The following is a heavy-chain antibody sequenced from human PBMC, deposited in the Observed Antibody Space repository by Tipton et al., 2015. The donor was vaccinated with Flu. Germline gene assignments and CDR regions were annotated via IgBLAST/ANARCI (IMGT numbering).Heavy chain of an antibody. CDR1: GSTLSLYA. Sequence: QLVQSGGGVVQPGTSLSLSCAASGSTLSLYAIHWVRQAPGKGLEWVTLISKDGREKRFADSVKGRFTISRDNSKNTLYLQMNSLRVEDTAVYYCARGRGYCSTTTCLLPFDFWGQGTLVTVSS. V-gene: IGHV3-30*04. J-gene: IGHJ4*02. CDR3: ARGRGYCSTTTCLLPFDF. D-gene: IGHD2-2*01. CDR2: ISKDGREK.